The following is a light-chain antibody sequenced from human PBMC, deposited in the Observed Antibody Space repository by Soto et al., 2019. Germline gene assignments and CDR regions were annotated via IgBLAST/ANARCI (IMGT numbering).Light chain of an antibody. CDR1: QSLLHSNGYIY. CDR3: MQTLQSRT. Sequence: EIVMTQSPLSLPVTPGEPASISCRSSQSLLHSNGYIYLDWYLQKPGQSPQLLIYMGSNRASGVPDRFSGSGSGTDFTLKINRVEAEDVGVYYCMQTLQSRTLGQGTKVDIK. J-gene: IGKJ1*01. V-gene: IGKV2-28*01. CDR2: MGS.